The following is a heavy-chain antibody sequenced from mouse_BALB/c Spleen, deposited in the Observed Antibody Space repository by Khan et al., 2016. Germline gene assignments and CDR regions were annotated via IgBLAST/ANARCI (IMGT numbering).Heavy chain of an antibody. CDR1: GYTFSSYW. CDR2: ILPGSGST. CDR3: ARGELDY. Sequence: QIQLVQSGAELMKPGASVKISCKATGYTFSSYWIEWVKQRPGHGLEWIGEILPGSGSTNYNEKFKGKATFTADTSSNTAYMQLSSLTSEDSAVYYCARGELDYWGQGTTLTVSS. V-gene: IGHV1-9*01. J-gene: IGHJ2*01.